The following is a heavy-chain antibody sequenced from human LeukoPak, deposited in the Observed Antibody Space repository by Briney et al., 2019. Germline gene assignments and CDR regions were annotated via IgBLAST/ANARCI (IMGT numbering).Heavy chain of an antibody. Sequence: PGRSLRLSCAASGFTFSNYGMHWVRQSPGKGLEWVAVISYDGSIEYYADSVKGRFTIPRDDSRNTLYLQMNSLRPEDTALYYCAKDLQHLVRTLSFDYWGQGTLDPVSS. V-gene: IGHV3-30*18. CDR2: ISYDGSIE. J-gene: IGHJ4*02. D-gene: IGHD6-13*01. CDR1: GFTFSNYG. CDR3: AKDLQHLVRTLSFDY.